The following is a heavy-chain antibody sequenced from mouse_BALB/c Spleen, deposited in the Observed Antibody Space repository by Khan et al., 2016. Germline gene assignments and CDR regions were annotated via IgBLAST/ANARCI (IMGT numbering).Heavy chain of an antibody. CDR3: AGGVGPDF. V-gene: IGHV1-80*01. CDR2: MYPGDGDT. J-gene: IGHJ2*01. CDR1: GYAFSRYW. Sequence: QVQLKQSGAELVRPGSSVKISCKASGYAFSRYWMNWVKQRPGQGLEWIGQMYPGDGDTNYNGKFKGKATLTADKSSSTAYMQLSSLTSEDSRVYFCAGGVGPDFWGQGTALPVSS. D-gene: IGHD4-1*01.